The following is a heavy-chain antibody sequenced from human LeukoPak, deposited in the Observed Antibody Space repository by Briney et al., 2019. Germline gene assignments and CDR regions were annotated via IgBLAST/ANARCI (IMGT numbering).Heavy chain of an antibody. CDR1: GGSISSGDYY. Sequence: PSHTLSLTCTVSGGSISSGDYYWSWIRQPPGTGLEWIGYIYYSGSTYYNPSLKSRVTISVDTSKNQFSLKLSSVTAADTAVYYCARVGLRYFDPDWFDPWGQGTLVTVSS. D-gene: IGHD3-9*01. J-gene: IGHJ5*02. CDR3: ARVGLRYFDPDWFDP. V-gene: IGHV4-30-4*01. CDR2: IYYSGST.